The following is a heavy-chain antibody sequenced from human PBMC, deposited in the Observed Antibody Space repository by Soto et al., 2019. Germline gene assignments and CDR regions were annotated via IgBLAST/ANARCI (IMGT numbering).Heavy chain of an antibody. D-gene: IGHD6-19*01. Sequence: PSETLSLTCAVYGGSFSGYYWSWIRQPPGKGLEWIGEINHSGSTNYNPSLKSRVTISVDTSKNQFSLKLSSVTAEDAAVYYCTTQPQVGWRAYWGQGTLVTVSS. CDR2: INHSGST. J-gene: IGHJ4*02. CDR3: TTQPQVGWRAY. CDR1: GGSFSGYY. V-gene: IGHV4-34*03.